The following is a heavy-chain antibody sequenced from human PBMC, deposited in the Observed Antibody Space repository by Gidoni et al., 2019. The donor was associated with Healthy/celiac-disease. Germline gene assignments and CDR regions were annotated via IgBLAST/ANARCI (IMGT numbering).Heavy chain of an antibody. CDR3: ARDGGTALIDY. V-gene: IGHV3-64*01. J-gene: IGHJ4*02. CDR2: ISSNGGST. CDR1: GFTFSSYA. Sequence: EVQLVESGGCLVQPGGSLRLSCAAPGFTFSSYAMHWVRQAQGKGLEYVSAISSNGGSTYYANSVKGRFTISRDNSKNTLYLQMGSLRAEDMAVYYCARDGGTALIDYWGQGTLVTVSS. D-gene: IGHD1-1*01.